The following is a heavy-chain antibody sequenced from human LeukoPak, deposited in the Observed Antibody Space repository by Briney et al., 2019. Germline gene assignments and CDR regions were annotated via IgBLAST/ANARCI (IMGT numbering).Heavy chain of an antibody. V-gene: IGHV3-48*01. J-gene: IGHJ3*02. CDR1: GFIFSTYS. Sequence: GGSLRLSCAASGFIFSTYSMNWVRQAPGKGLEWVSYISSSTNTIYYADSVKGRFTISRDNAKSSLFLQMSSLRAEDTAVYYCARVRPYPDAFDIWGQGTMVTVSS. CDR3: ARVRPYPDAFDI. CDR2: ISSSTNTI.